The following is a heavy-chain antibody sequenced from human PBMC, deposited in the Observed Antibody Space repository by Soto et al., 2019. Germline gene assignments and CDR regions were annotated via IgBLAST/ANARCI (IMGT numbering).Heavy chain of an antibody. J-gene: IGHJ5*02. D-gene: IGHD2-2*02. CDR2: IYYSGRT. CDR3: ARGYCSSTSCYIWDNWFDP. Sequence: PSETLSLTCTVSGDSISSYYWSWIRQPPGKGLEWIGYIYYSGRTNYNPSLKSRVTISVDTSKNQFFLKLSSVTAADTAVYYCARGYCSSTSCYIWDNWFDPWGQGTLVTVSS. V-gene: IGHV4-59*01. CDR1: GDSISSYY.